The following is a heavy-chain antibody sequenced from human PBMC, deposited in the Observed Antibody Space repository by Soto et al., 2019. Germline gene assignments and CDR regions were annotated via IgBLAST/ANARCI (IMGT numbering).Heavy chain of an antibody. Sequence: EVQLMQSGAEVKKPGESLRISCKGSGYTFTTYWINWVRQMPGKGLEWMGRIDPSDSYTNYSPSFQGHVTISADKSISTAYLQWTSLKASDTAIYYCARDWGNSPLDYWGQGTLVTVSS. CDR2: IDPSDSYT. D-gene: IGHD3-16*01. CDR1: GYTFTTYW. V-gene: IGHV5-10-1*03. J-gene: IGHJ4*02. CDR3: ARDWGNSPLDY.